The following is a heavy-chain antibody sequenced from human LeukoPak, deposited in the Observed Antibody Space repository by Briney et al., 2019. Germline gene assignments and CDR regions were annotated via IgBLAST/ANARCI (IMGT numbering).Heavy chain of an antibody. D-gene: IGHD1-14*01. V-gene: IGHV3-74*01. CDR1: GFTFSSYW. CDR3: ARSNQADDY. Sequence: PGGSLRLSCAASGFTFSSYWMHWVRQVPGKGLVWVARINPGGSSINYADSVKGRFTISRDNAKNTLYLQMDSLRAEDTGVYYCARSNQADDYWGQGTLVTVSS. J-gene: IGHJ4*02. CDR2: INPGGSSI.